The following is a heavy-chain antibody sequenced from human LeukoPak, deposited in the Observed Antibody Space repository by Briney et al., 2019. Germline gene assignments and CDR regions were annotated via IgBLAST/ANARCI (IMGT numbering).Heavy chain of an antibody. CDR1: GYTXTVYF. D-gene: IGHD3-22*01. Sequence: GASVKVSCKASGYTXTVYFMHWVRQAPGQGLEWMGWINPNSGGTNYAQKFQGRVTMTRDTSISTAYMELSRLRSDDTAVYYCARELSYDSSGYYFDYWGQGTLVTVSS. J-gene: IGHJ4*02. CDR2: INPNSGGT. CDR3: ARELSYDSSGYYFDY. V-gene: IGHV1-2*02.